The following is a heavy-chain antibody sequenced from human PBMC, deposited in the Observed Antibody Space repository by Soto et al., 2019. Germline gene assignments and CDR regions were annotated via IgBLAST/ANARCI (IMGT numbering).Heavy chain of an antibody. D-gene: IGHD6-19*01. Sequence: QVQLVESGGGVVQPGRSLRLSCAASGFTFSSYGMHWVRQAPGKGLEWVAVISYDGSNKYYADSVKGRFTISRDNSKNTLYLQMNRLRDEDTAVYYCAKVRYSSGFGGMDVWGQGTTVTVSS. CDR2: ISYDGSNK. V-gene: IGHV3-30*18. J-gene: IGHJ6*02. CDR1: GFTFSSYG. CDR3: AKVRYSSGFGGMDV.